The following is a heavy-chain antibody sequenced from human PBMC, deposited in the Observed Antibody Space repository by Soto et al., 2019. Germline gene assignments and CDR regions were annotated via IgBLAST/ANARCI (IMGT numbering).Heavy chain of an antibody. CDR2: INPDGSTT. CDR1: GFTFSSYW. V-gene: IGHV3-74*01. D-gene: IGHD4-4*01. J-gene: IGHJ6*02. CDR3: ARVPTTVTTPGMDV. Sequence: EVQLVESGGGLVQPGGSLRLSCAASGFTFSSYWMHWVRQAPGEGLMWVSRINPDGSTTSYADSVKGRFTISSDNAKNTLYLQMNSLRVEDTAVYYCARVPTTVTTPGMDVWGQGTTVTVSS.